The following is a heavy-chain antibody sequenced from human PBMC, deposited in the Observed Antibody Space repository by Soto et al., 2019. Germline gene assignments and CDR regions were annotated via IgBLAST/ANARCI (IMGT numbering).Heavy chain of an antibody. J-gene: IGHJ5*02. CDR1: GGSISSGGYS. Sequence: QLQLQESGSGLVKPSQTLSLTCAVSGGSISSGGYSWSWIRQPPGKGLEWIGYIYHSGSTYYNPSXXGRVTISVDRXXNXFXXKLSAVTAAETAVYYCARGTTMVRGVMLPLGWFDPWGQGTLVTVSS. V-gene: IGHV4-30-2*01. CDR3: ARGTTMVRGVMLPLGWFDP. CDR2: IYHSGST. D-gene: IGHD3-10*01.